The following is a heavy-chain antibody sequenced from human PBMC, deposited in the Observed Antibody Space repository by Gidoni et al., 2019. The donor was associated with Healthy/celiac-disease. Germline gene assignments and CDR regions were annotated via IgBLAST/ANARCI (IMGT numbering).Heavy chain of an antibody. Sequence: EVQLVESGGGLVQPGGSLRLSWAASGFTFSRYWMSWVRQAPGKGLEWVANIKQDGSEKYYVDSVKGRFTISRDNAKNSLYLQMNSLRAEDTAVYYCARDRGLFRGDYYGMDVWGQGTTVTVSS. CDR3: ARDRGLFRGDYYGMDV. CDR1: GFTFSRYW. V-gene: IGHV3-7*03. D-gene: IGHD2-15*01. J-gene: IGHJ6*02. CDR2: IKQDGSEK.